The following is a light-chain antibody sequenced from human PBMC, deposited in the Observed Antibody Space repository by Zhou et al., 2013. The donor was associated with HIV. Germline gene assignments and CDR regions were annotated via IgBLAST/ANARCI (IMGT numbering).Light chain of an antibody. J-gene: IGKJ1*01. Sequence: EIVLTQSPVTLSVSPGERATLSCRASQSVDTYLAWYQQKPGQAPRLLIYGASTRATGIPARFSGSGSGTEFTLTISSLQSEDFAVYYCQQYNNWPPWTFGQGTKVEIK. CDR3: QQYNNWPPWT. V-gene: IGKV3-15*01. CDR2: GAS. CDR1: QSVDTY.